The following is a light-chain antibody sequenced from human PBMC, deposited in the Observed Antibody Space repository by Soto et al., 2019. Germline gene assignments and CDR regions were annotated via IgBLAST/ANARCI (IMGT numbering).Light chain of an antibody. CDR1: QTTNNY. Sequence: DIQMTQSPSTLSASVGDRVTITCRASQTTNNYLNWYQLKPGKAPKLLIYWASTRESGVPDRFSGSGSGTEFTLTISSLQPEDFATYYCQQLNTYPLTFGGGTKVDIK. CDR3: QQLNTYPLT. CDR2: WAS. J-gene: IGKJ4*01. V-gene: IGKV1-9*01.